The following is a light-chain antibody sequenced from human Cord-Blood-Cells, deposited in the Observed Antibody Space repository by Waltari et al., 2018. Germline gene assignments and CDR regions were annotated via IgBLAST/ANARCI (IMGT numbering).Light chain of an antibody. Sequence: DIQMTQSPSSLSASVGDRVTITCRASQSISSYLNLYQQKPGKAPKLLIYAASSLQSGVPSRFSGSGSGTDFTLTISSLQPEDFATYYCQQSYSTPITFGRGTRLEIK. CDR1: QSISSY. CDR3: QQSYSTPIT. V-gene: IGKV1-39*01. J-gene: IGKJ5*01. CDR2: AAS.